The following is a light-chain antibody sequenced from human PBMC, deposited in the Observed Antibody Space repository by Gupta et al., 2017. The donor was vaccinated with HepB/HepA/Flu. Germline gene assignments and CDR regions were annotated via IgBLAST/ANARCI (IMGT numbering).Light chain of an antibody. CDR1: QSVSSN. J-gene: IGKJ2*01. V-gene: IGKV3-15*01. Sequence: EIVMPQSPATLSVSPGARATPSCRASQSVSSNLAWYQQKPGQAPRRLIYGASTRGTGIPARFSGSGSGTEFTLTISSRQSEDFAGYYCQQYNNWPPYTFGQGTKLEIK. CDR3: QQYNNWPPYT. CDR2: GAS.